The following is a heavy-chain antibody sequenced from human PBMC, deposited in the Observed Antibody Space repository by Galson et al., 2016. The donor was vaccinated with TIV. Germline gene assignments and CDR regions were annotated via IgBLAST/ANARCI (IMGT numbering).Heavy chain of an antibody. V-gene: IGHV1-69*13. D-gene: IGHD3-10*01. CDR2: IIPILGSS. CDR3: ARVRFGELSGYYYYMDV. Sequence: SVKVPCKASGDTFASYAFSWVRQAPGQGLEVMGRIIPILGSSDYAQRFQGRVTITADASTSTVYMELRSLRSDDTAMYYCARVRFGELSGYYYYMDVWGKGTTVTVSS. J-gene: IGHJ6*03. CDR1: GDTFASYA.